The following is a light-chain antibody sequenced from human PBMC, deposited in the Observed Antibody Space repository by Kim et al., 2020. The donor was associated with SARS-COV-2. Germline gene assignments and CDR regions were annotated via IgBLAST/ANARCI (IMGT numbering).Light chain of an antibody. CDR1: QDVRNE. J-gene: IGKJ4*01. CDR3: LQHISSPLT. Sequence: ASAGDRVTITCWATQDVRNELGWYQQQPGTAPTRPPYATSTLESGVPSRFSGSVSGTQFTLTINSLQPEDFATYFCLQHISSPLTFGGGTKVDIK. CDR2: ATS. V-gene: IGKV1-17*01.